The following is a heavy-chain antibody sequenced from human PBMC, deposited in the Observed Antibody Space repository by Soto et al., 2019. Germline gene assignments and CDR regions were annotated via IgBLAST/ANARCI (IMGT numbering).Heavy chain of an antibody. CDR2: ISAYNGNT. J-gene: IGHJ6*02. V-gene: IGHV1-18*01. D-gene: IGHD2-2*01. Sequence: GASVKVSCKASGYTFTSYGISWVRQAPGQGLEWMGWISAYNGNTNYAQKLQGRVTMTTDTSTSTAYMELRSLRSDDTAVYYCARDSRGYCISTSCYGRYYYYGMDVWGQGTTVTSP. CDR3: ARDSRGYCISTSCYGRYYYYGMDV. CDR1: GYTFTSYG.